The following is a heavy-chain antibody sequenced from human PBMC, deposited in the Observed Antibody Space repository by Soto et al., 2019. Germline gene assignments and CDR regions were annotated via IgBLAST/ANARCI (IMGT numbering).Heavy chain of an antibody. J-gene: IGHJ3*02. CDR3: ARGQGYGDCSGGSCYYTIDAFDI. D-gene: IGHD2-15*01. Sequence: EVQLVESGGGLVQPGGSLRLSCAASGFTFSSYWMHWVRQAPGEGLVWVSRINSDGSSTSYADSVKGRFTISRDNAKNTLYLQMNSLRAEDTAVYYCARGQGYGDCSGGSCYYTIDAFDIWGQGTMVTVSS. CDR1: GFTFSSYW. CDR2: INSDGSST. V-gene: IGHV3-74*01.